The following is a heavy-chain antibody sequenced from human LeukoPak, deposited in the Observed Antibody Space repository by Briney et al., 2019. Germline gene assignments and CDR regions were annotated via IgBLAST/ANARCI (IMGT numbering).Heavy chain of an antibody. CDR3: AREEVTGGSDY. CDR1: GDSIRSGGNY. D-gene: IGHD1-14*01. V-gene: IGHV4-31*03. J-gene: IGHJ4*02. Sequence: SQTLSLTCTVSGDSIRSGGNYWSWIRQHPGKGLEWIGYIYHSGSTDYNPSLKSRLRISVDTSKNQFSLKLSSVTAADTAVYYCAREEVTGGSDYWGQGTLVTVSS. CDR2: IYHSGST.